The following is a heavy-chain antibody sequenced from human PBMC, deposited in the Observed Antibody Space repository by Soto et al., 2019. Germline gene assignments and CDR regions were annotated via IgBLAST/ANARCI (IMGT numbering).Heavy chain of an antibody. V-gene: IGHV2-26*01. CDR2: IFSNDEK. CDR1: GFSLSNARMG. J-gene: IGHJ6*03. CDR3: XXXXXXXXXXXXXXXXXXXXXXYYMDV. Sequence: QVTLKESGPVLVKPTETLTLTCTVSGFSLSNARMGVSWIRQPPGXXLXWLAHIFSNDEKSYSTSLKSRLTISKDTSXXXXXXXXXXXXXXXXXXXXXXXXXXXXXXXXXXXXXXXXXXXYYMDVWGKGTTVTVSS.